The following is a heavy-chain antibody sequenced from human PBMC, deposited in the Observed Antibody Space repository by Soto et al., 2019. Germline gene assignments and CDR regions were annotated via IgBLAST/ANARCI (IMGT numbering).Heavy chain of an antibody. V-gene: IGHV3-49*03. CDR2: IRSKAYGGTT. Sequence: PGGSLRLSCTASGFTFGDYAMSWFRQAPGKGLEWVGFIRSKAYGGTTEYAASVKGRFTISRDDSKSIAYLQMNSLKTEDTAVYYCTRDLPYSSSWYSSVVFYYYYGMDVWGQGTTVTVSS. CDR1: GFTFGDYA. J-gene: IGHJ6*02. D-gene: IGHD6-13*01. CDR3: TRDLPYSSSWYSSVVFYYYYGMDV.